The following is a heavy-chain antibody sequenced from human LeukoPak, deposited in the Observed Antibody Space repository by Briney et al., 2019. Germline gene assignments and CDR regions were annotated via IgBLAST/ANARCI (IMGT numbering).Heavy chain of an antibody. CDR1: GFTFSSYS. CDR3: ARAHTNRGFDY. D-gene: IGHD3-10*01. J-gene: IGHJ4*02. CDR2: ISSSSSTI. V-gene: IGHV3-48*01. Sequence: GGSLRLSCAASGFTFSSYSMNWVRQAPGKGLEWASYISSSSSTIYYADSVKGRFTISRDNAKNSLYLQMNSLRAEDTAVYYCARAHTNRGFDYWGQGTLVTVSS.